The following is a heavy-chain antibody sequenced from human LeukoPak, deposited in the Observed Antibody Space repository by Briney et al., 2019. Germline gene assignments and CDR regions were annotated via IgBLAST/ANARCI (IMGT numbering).Heavy chain of an antibody. Sequence: SETLSLTCAVYGGSFSGYYWSWIRQPPGKGLEWIGEINHSGSTNYNPSLKSRVTASVDTSKNQFSLKLSSVTAADTAVYYCARESQLLYGIWYYYGMDVWGQGTTVTVSS. CDR1: GGSFSGYY. CDR3: ARESQLLYGIWYYYGMDV. J-gene: IGHJ6*02. D-gene: IGHD2-2*02. CDR2: INHSGST. V-gene: IGHV4-34*01.